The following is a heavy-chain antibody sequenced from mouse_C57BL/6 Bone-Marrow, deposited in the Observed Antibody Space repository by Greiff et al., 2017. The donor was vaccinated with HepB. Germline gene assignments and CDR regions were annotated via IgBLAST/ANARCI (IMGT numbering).Heavy chain of an antibody. D-gene: IGHD1-1*01. J-gene: IGHJ4*01. CDR2: IWSGGST. Sequence: QVQLKESGPGLVQPSQSLSITCTVSGFSLTSYGVHWVRQSPGKGLEWLGVIWSGGSTDYNAAFISRLSISKDNSKSQVFFKMNSLQADDTAIYYCASLYYYGLMDYWGQGTSVTVSS. V-gene: IGHV2-2*01. CDR1: GFSLTSYG. CDR3: ASLYYYGLMDY.